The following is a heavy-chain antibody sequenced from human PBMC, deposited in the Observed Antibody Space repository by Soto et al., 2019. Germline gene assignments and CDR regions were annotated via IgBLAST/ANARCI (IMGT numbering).Heavy chain of an antibody. Sequence: SETLSLTCTVSGGSISSSSYYWGWIRQPPGKGLEWIGSIYYSGSTYYNPSLKSRVTISVDTSKNQFSLKLSSVTAADTAVYYCAKLSYLTTYYYGSGSPVSWFDPWGQGTLVTVSS. D-gene: IGHD3-10*01. CDR1: GGSISSSSYY. J-gene: IGHJ5*02. V-gene: IGHV4-39*01. CDR2: IYYSGST. CDR3: AKLSYLTTYYYGSGSPVSWFDP.